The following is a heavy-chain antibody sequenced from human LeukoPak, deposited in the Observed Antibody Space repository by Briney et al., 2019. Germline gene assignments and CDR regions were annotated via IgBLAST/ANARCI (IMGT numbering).Heavy chain of an antibody. D-gene: IGHD1-26*01. CDR3: ARGGSPGSYSTN. V-gene: IGHV3-48*02. CDR2: ISSSSSLI. Sequence: GGSLRLSCAASGFTFSSYTMSWVRQAPGKGLEWVSYISSSSSLIYHADSVKGRFTVSRDNAKNSLYLQMNSLRDEDTAVYYCARGGSPGSYSTNWGQGALVTVSS. CDR1: GFTFSSYT. J-gene: IGHJ4*02.